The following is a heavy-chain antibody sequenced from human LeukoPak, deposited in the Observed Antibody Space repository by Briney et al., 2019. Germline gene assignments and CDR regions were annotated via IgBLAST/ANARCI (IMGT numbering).Heavy chain of an antibody. J-gene: IGHJ4*02. CDR1: GGSISSYY. CDR2: IYYSGST. V-gene: IGHV4-59*01. D-gene: IGHD6-19*01. CDR3: ARGGDSSGWSYLYFDY. Sequence: SETLSLTCTVSGGSISSYYWSWIRQPPGKGLEWIGYIYYSGSTNYNPSLKSRVTISVDTSKNQFSLELNSVTAADTAVYYCARGGDSSGWSYLYFDYWGQGTLVTVSS.